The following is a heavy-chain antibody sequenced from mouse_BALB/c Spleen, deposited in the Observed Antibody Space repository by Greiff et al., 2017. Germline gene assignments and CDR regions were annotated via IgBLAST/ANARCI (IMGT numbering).Heavy chain of an antibody. CDR3: ARKKGTYYGSSYWYFDV. Sequence: QVQLQQSGAELMKPGASVKISCKATGYTFSSYWIEWVKQRPGHGLEWIGEILPGSGSTNYNEKFKGKATFTADTSSNTAYMQLSSLTSEDSAVYYCARKKGTYYGSSYWYFDVWGAGTTVTVSS. J-gene: IGHJ1*01. D-gene: IGHD1-1*01. CDR2: ILPGSGST. CDR1: GYTFSSYW. V-gene: IGHV1-9*01.